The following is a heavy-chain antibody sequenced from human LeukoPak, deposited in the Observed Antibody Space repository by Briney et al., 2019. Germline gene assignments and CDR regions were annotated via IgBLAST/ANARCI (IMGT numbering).Heavy chain of an antibody. CDR3: ARERGYSSGCPWFDP. J-gene: IGHJ5*02. CDR2: IWYDGSNK. CDR1: GFTFSSYG. D-gene: IGHD6-19*01. V-gene: IGHV3-33*01. Sequence: PGRSLRLSCAASGFTFSSYGMHWVRQAPGKGLEWVAVIWYDGSNKYYADSVKGRFTISRDNSKNTLYLQMNSLRAEDTAVYYCARERGYSSGCPWFDPWGQGTLVTVSS.